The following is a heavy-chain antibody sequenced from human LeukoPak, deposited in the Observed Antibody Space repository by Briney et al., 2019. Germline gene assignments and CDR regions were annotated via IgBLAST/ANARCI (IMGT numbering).Heavy chain of an antibody. Sequence: GASVKVSCKASGGTFSSYAISWVRQAPGQGLEWMGGIIPIFGTANYAQKFQGRVTITTDESTGTAYMELSSLRSDDTAVYYCARVISSRDGWLDNWGQGTLVTVSS. D-gene: IGHD5-24*01. J-gene: IGHJ4*02. V-gene: IGHV1-69*05. CDR1: GGTFSSYA. CDR3: ARVISSRDGWLDN. CDR2: IIPIFGTA.